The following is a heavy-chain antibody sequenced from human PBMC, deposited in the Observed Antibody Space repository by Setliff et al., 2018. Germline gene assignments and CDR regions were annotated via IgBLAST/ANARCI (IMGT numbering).Heavy chain of an antibody. J-gene: IGHJ6*03. Sequence: SETLSLTCTVSGASTSSGSYYWSWIRQPAGKGLEWIGHIHSSGSANYNSSLESRLTMSLDPSKKQFSLKLRSVTAADTAVYYCARDWEITVVREVTQYYYYMDIWGKGNAVTVSS. V-gene: IGHV4-61*09. D-gene: IGHD3-10*01. CDR2: IHSSGSA. CDR1: GASTSSGSYY. CDR3: ARDWEITVVREVTQYYYYMDI.